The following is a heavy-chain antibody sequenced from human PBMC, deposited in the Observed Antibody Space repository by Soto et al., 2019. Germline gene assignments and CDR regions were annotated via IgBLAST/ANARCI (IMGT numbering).Heavy chain of an antibody. D-gene: IGHD3-16*01. V-gene: IGHV2-5*02. CDR2: VYWDGDK. J-gene: IGHJ4*02. Sequence: QITLNESGPALVKPTQTLTLTCTFSGFSLNTRDVGVGWIRQPPGKALEWLGVVYWDGDKTYSPSPKSRLTLTKDTPKNPVVLRMTKMDPVDTATYYCAHCRGGVASFWGQGTLVTVSS. CDR1: GFSLNTRDVG. CDR3: AHCRGGVASF.